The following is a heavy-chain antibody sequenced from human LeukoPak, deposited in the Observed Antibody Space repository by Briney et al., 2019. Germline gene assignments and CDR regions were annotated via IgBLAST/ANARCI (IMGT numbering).Heavy chain of an antibody. Sequence: GGSLRLSCAASGFTFSSYWMHWVRQAPGKGLVWVSRINSDGSSTSYADSVKGRFTISRDNAKNTLYLQMNSLRPEDTAVYYCAKNAAGIVLMIYAPLDSWGQGTLVTVSS. J-gene: IGHJ4*02. CDR1: GFTFSSYW. D-gene: IGHD2-8*01. V-gene: IGHV3-74*01. CDR2: INSDGSST. CDR3: AKNAAGIVLMIYAPLDS.